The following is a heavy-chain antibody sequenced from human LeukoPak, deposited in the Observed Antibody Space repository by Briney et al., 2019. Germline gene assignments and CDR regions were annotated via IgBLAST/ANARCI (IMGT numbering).Heavy chain of an antibody. V-gene: IGHV3-9*01. CDR2: ISWNSGSI. J-gene: IGHJ6*02. CDR1: GFTFDDYA. Sequence: ALRLSCAASGFTFDDYAMHWVRQAPGKGLEWVSGISWNSGSIGYADSVKGRFTISRDNAKNSLYLQMNSLRAEDTAVYYCAKASQVDYYYYGMDVWGQGTTVTVSS. CDR3: AKASQVDYYYYGMDV. D-gene: IGHD2-15*01.